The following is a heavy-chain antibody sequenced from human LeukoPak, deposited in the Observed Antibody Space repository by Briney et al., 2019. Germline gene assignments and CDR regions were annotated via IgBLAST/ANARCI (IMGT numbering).Heavy chain of an antibody. CDR3: ARDRIGKYSIDY. CDR2: ISDNGRRT. CDR1: GFTFSNFG. J-gene: IGHJ4*02. D-gene: IGHD2-15*01. V-gene: IGHV3-33*08. Sequence: GRAVRLSCAASGFTFSNFGLNWVRQAPGKGLEWVAFISDNGRRTYYLESVKGLFTISRDDSKNPLYLQMNSLRVEDTAVYYCARDRIGKYSIDYWGQGTLVTVSS.